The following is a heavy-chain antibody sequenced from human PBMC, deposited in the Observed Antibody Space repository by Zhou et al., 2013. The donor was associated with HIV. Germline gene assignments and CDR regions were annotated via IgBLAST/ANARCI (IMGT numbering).Heavy chain of an antibody. J-gene: IGHJ3*02. CDR1: GGTFSSYS. Sequence: QVQLVQSGAEVKKPGSSVKVSCKASGGTFSSYSITWVRQAPGQGLEWMGRIIPIVDIPKYAQKFQGRVTITADKSTTTAYMDLSSLRSEDTAVYYCAMGILGADRGASDIWGQGTLVTVSS. V-gene: IGHV1-69*02. CDR2: IIPIVDIP. CDR3: AMGILGADRGASDI. D-gene: IGHD1-26*01.